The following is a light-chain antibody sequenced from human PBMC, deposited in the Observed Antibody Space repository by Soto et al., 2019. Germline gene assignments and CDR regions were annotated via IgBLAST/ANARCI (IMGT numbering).Light chain of an antibody. J-gene: IGKJ4*01. CDR2: DAS. CDR3: QQYSSYSLT. CDR1: QSVSAW. V-gene: IGKV1-5*01. Sequence: DIQMTQSPSTLSASVGDRVTISCRASQSVSAWLAWYQQKPGKAPKLLISDASSLKSGVPSRFSGSVYGTEFTLTISSLQSEDFATYYCQQYSSYSLTFGGGTKVEIK.